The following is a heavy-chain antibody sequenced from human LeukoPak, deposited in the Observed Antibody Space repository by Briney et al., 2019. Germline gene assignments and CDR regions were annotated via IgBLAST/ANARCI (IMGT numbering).Heavy chain of an antibody. D-gene: IGHD5-24*01. CDR2: IIPIFGTA. CDR1: GGTFSSYA. Sequence: SVKVSCKASGGTFSSYAISWVRRAPGQGLEWMGGIIPIFGTANYAQKFQGRVTITADESTSTAYMELSSLRSEDTAVYYCASRRDGYNPYYYYYMDVWGKGTTVTVSS. V-gene: IGHV1-69*13. J-gene: IGHJ6*03. CDR3: ASRRDGYNPYYYYYMDV.